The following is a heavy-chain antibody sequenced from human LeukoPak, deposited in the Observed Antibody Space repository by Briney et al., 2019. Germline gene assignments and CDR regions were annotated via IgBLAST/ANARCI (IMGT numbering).Heavy chain of an antibody. J-gene: IGHJ4*02. V-gene: IGHV1-24*01. CDR1: GYTLTELS. D-gene: IGHD5-18*01. CDR3: ATPQGDTAMVPYYFDY. Sequence: ASVKVSCKVSGYTLTELSMHWVRQAPGKGLEWMGGFDPEDGETIYAQKFQGRVTMTEDTSTDTAYMGLSSLRSEDTAVYYCATPQGDTAMVPYYFDYWGQGTLVTVSS. CDR2: FDPEDGET.